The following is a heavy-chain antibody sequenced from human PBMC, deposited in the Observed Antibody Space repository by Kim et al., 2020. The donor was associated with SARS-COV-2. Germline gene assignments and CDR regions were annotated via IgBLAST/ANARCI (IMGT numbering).Heavy chain of an antibody. CDR2: ISSSSSYT. J-gene: IGHJ4*02. CDR1: GFTFSDYY. D-gene: IGHD2-21*02. V-gene: IGHV3-11*06. Sequence: GGSLRLSCAASGFTFSDYYMSWIRQAPGKGLEWVSYISSSSSYTNYADSVKGRFTISRDNAKNSLYLQMNSLRAEDTAVYYCARGDFGGPVVTPGVDYWGQGTLVTVSS. CDR3: ARGDFGGPVVTPGVDY.